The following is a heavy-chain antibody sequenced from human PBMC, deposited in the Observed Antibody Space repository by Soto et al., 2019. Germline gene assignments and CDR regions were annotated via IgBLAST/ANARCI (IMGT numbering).Heavy chain of an antibody. CDR2: IGTSETTM. D-gene: IGHD1-26*01. Sequence: PGGSLRLSCVASGFTFSDHYMSWIRQAPGKGLEWISFIGTSETTMYYTDSVMGRFTISRDNAKNSLLLQMNSLRADDTALYYCARGSVYFDYWGQGILVTVSS. V-gene: IGHV3-11*01. CDR3: ARGSVYFDY. CDR1: GFTFSDHY. J-gene: IGHJ4*02.